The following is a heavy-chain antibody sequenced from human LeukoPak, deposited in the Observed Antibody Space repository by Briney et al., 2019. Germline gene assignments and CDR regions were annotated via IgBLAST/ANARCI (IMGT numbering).Heavy chain of an antibody. CDR1: GGSFSGYY. CDR2: INHSGST. CDR3: AKVEYYDFSLDY. Sequence: SSETLSLTCAVYGGSFSGYYWSWIRQPPGKGLEWIGEINHSGSTNYNPSLKSRVTISVDTSKNQFSLKLSSVTAADTAVYYCAKVEYYDFSLDYWGQGTLVTVSS. J-gene: IGHJ4*02. V-gene: IGHV4-34*01. D-gene: IGHD3-3*01.